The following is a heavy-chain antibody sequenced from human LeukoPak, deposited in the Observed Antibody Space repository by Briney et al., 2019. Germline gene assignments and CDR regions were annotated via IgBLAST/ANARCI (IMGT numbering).Heavy chain of an antibody. V-gene: IGHV4-4*07. D-gene: IGHD3-22*01. CDR1: GGSISSYY. J-gene: IGHJ2*01. Sequence: PSETLSLTCTVSGGSISSYYWSWIRQPAGKGLEWIGRIYTSGSTNYNPSLKSRVTMSVDTSKNQFSLKLSSVTAADTAVYYCARDSRVYYYDSSGYPDWYFDLWGRGTLVIVSS. CDR3: ARDSRVYYYDSSGYPDWYFDL. CDR2: IYTSGST.